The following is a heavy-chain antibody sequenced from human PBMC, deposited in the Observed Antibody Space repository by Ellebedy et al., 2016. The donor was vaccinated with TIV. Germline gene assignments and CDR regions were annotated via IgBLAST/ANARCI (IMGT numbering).Heavy chain of an antibody. J-gene: IGHJ4*02. CDR3: ARGRSFN. D-gene: IGHD3-10*01. V-gene: IGHV3-21*04. CDR2: ISSSSTYI. CDR1: GFTFSTYS. Sequence: PGGSLRLSCAASGFTFSTYSINWVRQAPGKGLEWVSSISSSSTYINYADSVKGRFTISRDNAKKSLYLQMNSLRAEDTAVYYCARGRSFNWGQGTLVTVSS.